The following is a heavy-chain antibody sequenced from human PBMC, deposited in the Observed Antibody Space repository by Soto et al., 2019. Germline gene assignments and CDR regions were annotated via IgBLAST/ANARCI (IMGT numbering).Heavy chain of an antibody. CDR1: GGSISSGDYY. D-gene: IGHD2-15*01. V-gene: IGHV4-30-4*01. CDR3: ARAAILGYCSGGSCPYYFDY. CDR2: IYYSGST. J-gene: IGHJ4*02. Sequence: SETLSLTCTVSGGSISSGDYYWSWIRQPPGKGLEWIGYIYYSGSTYYNPSLKSRVTISVDTSKNQFSLKLSSVTAADTAVYYCARAAILGYCSGGSCPYYFDYWGQGTLVTVSS.